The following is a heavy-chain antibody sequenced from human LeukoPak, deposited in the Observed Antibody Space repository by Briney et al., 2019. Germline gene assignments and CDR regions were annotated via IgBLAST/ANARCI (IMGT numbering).Heavy chain of an antibody. V-gene: IGHV1-2*02. CDR3: ARAPPPYYYDSSGYFDY. Sequence: ASVKVSCKASGYTFTGYYTHWVRQAPGQGLEWMGWINPNSGGTNYAQKFRGRVTMTRDTSISTAYMELSRLRSDDTAVYYCARAPPPYYYDSSGYFDYWGQGTLVTVSS. CDR1: GYTFTGYY. D-gene: IGHD3-22*01. J-gene: IGHJ4*02. CDR2: INPNSGGT.